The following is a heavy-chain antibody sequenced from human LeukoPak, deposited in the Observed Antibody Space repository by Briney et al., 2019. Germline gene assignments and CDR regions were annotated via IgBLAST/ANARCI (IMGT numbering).Heavy chain of an antibody. CDR1: GGSLTSGGYY. V-gene: IGHV4-31*03. Sequence: SETLSLTCTVSGGSLTSGGYYWTWIRPLPEKGLEWIGYIYHSGKIFYNPSLESRLSLSLDTSTNQFSLNLNSVTAADTAVYYCARHQWVPAFDIWGQGTMVTVSS. J-gene: IGHJ3*02. CDR3: ARHQWVPAFDI. D-gene: IGHD1-26*01. CDR2: IYHSGKI.